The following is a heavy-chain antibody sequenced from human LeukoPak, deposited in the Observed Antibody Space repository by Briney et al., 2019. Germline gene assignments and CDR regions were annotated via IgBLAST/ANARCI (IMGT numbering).Heavy chain of an antibody. V-gene: IGHV3-64*01. D-gene: IGHD2-2*01. CDR3: AREGCSSSSCYLRGPFDY. Sequence: GRSLRLSCAASGFTFSSYAMHWVRQAPGKGLEYVSAISSNGGSTYYANSVKGRFTISRDNSKNTLYLQMGSLRAEDMAVYYCAREGCSSSSCYLRGPFDYWGQGTLVTVSS. CDR1: GFTFSSYA. J-gene: IGHJ4*02. CDR2: ISSNGGST.